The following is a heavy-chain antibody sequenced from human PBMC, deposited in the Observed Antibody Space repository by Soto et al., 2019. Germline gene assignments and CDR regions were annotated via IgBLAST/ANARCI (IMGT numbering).Heavy chain of an antibody. CDR3: AKGSKDLTKYYFDY. CDR1: GFTFSSYA. V-gene: IGHV3-23*01. Sequence: GGSLRLSCAASGFTFSSYAMSWVRQAPGKGLEWVSGISGSGGSRYYAGSVKGRFTISRDNSKSTLYLQMNSLRAEDTALYYCAKGSKDLTKYYFDYWGRGTLVTVSS. D-gene: IGHD4-4*01. CDR2: ISGSGGSR. J-gene: IGHJ4*02.